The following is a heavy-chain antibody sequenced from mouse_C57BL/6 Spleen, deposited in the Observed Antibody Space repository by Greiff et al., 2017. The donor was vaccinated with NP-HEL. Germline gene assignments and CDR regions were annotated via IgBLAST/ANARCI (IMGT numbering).Heavy chain of an antibody. CDR1: GYTFTSYW. V-gene: IGHV1-64*01. D-gene: IGHD2-2*01. CDR2: IHPNSGST. CDR3: ARGSYGYYYFDY. J-gene: IGHJ2*01. Sequence: VQLQQPGAELVKPGASVKLSCKASGYTFTSYWMHWVKQRPGQGLEWIGMIHPNSGSTNYNEKFKSKATLTVDKSSSTAYMQLSSLTSEDSAVYYCARGSYGYYYFDYWGQGTTLTVSS.